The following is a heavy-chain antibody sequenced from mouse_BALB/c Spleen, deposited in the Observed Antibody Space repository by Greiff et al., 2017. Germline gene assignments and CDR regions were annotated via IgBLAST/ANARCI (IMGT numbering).Heavy chain of an antibody. J-gene: IGHJ2*01. CDR1: GYTFTNYW. CDR3: ARWGDKGSFFDY. CDR2: IYPGGGYT. Sequence: VQLQESGAELVRPGTSVKISCKASGYTFTNYWLGWVKQRPGHGLEWIGDIYPGGGYTNYNEKFKGKATLTADTSSSTAYMQLSSLTSEDSAVYFCARWGDKGSFFDYWGQGTTLTVSS. V-gene: IGHV1-63*02.